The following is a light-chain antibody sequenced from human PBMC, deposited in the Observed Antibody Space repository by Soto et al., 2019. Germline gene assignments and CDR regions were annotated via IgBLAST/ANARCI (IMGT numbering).Light chain of an antibody. CDR1: QSVSSSY. CDR2: GAS. V-gene: IGKV3-20*01. J-gene: IGKJ3*01. Sequence: ESVLTQSPGTLSMSPGERATLSCRASQSVSSSYSAWYQQKPGQAPRLLIYGASRRATGIPDRFSGSGSGTDFTLTISRLEPEDFAVYYCQQYGSSPLTFGPGTKVDIK. CDR3: QQYGSSPLT.